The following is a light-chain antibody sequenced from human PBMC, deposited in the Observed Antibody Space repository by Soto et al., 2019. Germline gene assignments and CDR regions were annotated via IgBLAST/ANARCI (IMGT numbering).Light chain of an antibody. CDR1: QSVSTNY. Sequence: EIVLTQSPGTLSLSPGERATLSCRASQSVSTNYLAWYQQKPGQSPRLLIYGATSRATGIPDRFSGSGSGTDFILTISRLEPEDFAVYFCHQYGTSPYTFGQGTKVDIK. V-gene: IGKV3-20*01. CDR2: GAT. CDR3: HQYGTSPYT. J-gene: IGKJ2*01.